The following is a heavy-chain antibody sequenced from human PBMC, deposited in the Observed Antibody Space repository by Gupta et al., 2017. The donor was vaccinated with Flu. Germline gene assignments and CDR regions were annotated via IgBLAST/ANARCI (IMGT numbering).Heavy chain of an antibody. D-gene: IGHD5-18*01. J-gene: IGHJ4*02. Sequence: QVQVVQSGAEVKKPGASVKLSCKASGYTFTDYYLHWVRQAPGQGLQWMGIINPNGGRTNYAQKFQGRVAMTTDTSTTTVYMELSSLRSEDTAVYYCARGMPGYTFGYNYFEYWGQGGPGHRLI. CDR3: ARGMPGYTFGYNYFEY. V-gene: IGHV1-46*01. CDR1: GYTFTDYY. CDR2: INPNGGRT.